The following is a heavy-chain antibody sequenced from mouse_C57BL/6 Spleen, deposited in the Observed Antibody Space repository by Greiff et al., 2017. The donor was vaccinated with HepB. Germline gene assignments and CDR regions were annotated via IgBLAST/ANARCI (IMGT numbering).Heavy chain of an antibody. Sequence: EVQGVESGPVLVKPGASVKMSCKASGYTFTDYYMNWVKQSHGKSLEWIGVINPYNGGTSYNQKFKGKATLTVDKSSSTAYMELNSLTSEDSAVYYCARNYGSSYAFAYWGQGTTLTVSS. J-gene: IGHJ2*01. CDR1: GYTFTDYY. D-gene: IGHD1-1*01. CDR3: ARNYGSSYAFAY. V-gene: IGHV1-19*01. CDR2: INPYNGGT.